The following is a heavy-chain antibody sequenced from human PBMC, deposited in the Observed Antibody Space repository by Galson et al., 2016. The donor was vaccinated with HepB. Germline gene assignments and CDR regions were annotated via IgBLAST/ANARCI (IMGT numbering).Heavy chain of an antibody. CDR2: INHRGST. J-gene: IGHJ3*01. Sequence: SETLSLTCGVSGGSLSDNYWTWIRQPPGKGLEWIAEINHRGSTNYNPSLRSRVTISVDASKNQVSLNLTSATAADTAVYYCARVTLGGYGPQGTFDVWGQGTLVTVSS. D-gene: IGHD3-16*01. CDR3: ARVTLGGYGPQGTFDV. CDR1: GGSLSDNY. V-gene: IGHV4-34*01.